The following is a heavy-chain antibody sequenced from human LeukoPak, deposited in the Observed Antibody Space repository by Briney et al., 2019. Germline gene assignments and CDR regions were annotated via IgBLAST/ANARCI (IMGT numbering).Heavy chain of an antibody. CDR1: GYTFTSYA. J-gene: IGHJ4*02. CDR3: ARTSFKLPDY. CDR2: INTNTGNP. Sequence: ASVKVACKASGYTFTSYAMCWVRQAPAQGLEWMGWINTNTGNPTYAQGFTGRFVFSLDTSVSTAYLQISSLKAEDTAVYYCARTSFKLPDYWGQGTLVTVSS. D-gene: IGHD1-7*01. V-gene: IGHV7-4-1*02.